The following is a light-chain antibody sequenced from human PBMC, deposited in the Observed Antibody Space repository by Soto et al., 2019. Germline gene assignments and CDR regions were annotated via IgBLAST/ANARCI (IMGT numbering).Light chain of an antibody. CDR2: DVS. Sequence: QSALTQPRSVSGSPGHSVTISCTGTSSDVGGYSYVSWYQQHPGKAPKLLISDVSKRPSGVPDRFSGSKSGNTASLTISGLQAEDEGDYYCTSFAPGRIYVFGSGTKVTVL. CDR1: SSDVGGYSY. CDR3: TSFAPGRIYV. J-gene: IGLJ1*01. V-gene: IGLV2-11*01.